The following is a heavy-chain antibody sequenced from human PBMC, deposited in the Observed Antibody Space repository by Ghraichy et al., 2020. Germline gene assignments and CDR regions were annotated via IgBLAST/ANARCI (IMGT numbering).Heavy chain of an antibody. CDR2: ISYDGSNK. D-gene: IGHD2-2*01. J-gene: IGHJ1*01. V-gene: IGHV3-30-3*01. CDR1: GFTFSSYA. Sequence: GESLNISCAASGFTFSSYAMHWVRQAPGKGLEWVAVISYDGSNKHYADSVKGRFTISRDNSKNTLYLQMNSLRAEDTAVYYCARDLRGYCSSTSCYLQHWGQGTLVTVSS. CDR3: ARDLRGYCSSTSCYLQH.